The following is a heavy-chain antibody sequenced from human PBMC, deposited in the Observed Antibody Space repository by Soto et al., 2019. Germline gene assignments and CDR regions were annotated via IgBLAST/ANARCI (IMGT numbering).Heavy chain of an antibody. V-gene: IGHV1-46*01. D-gene: IGHD6-25*01. CDR1: GYTFTSSY. Sequence: QVQLVQSGAEVKKPGASVKVSCKASGYTFTSSYVHWVRQAPGQGLEWMAIINPNGGNTNYAQKVQGRVTVTRDTSTSTVFMELSSLQSEDTAIYYCARDLAAANYWGQGTLVTVPS. J-gene: IGHJ4*02. CDR2: INPNGGNT. CDR3: ARDLAAANY.